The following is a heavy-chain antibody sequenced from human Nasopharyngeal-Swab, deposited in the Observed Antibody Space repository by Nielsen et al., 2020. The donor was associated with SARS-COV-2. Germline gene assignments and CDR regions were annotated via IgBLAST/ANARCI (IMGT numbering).Heavy chain of an antibody. J-gene: IGHJ6*03. D-gene: IGHD2-8*02. CDR2: IYYSGST. V-gene: IGHV4-39*01. CDR3: FTGHYMGV. Sequence: WIRQPPGKGLEWIGSIYYSGSTYYNPSLKSRVTISVDTSKNQFSLKLSSVTAADTAVYYCFTGHYMGVWGKGTTVTVSS.